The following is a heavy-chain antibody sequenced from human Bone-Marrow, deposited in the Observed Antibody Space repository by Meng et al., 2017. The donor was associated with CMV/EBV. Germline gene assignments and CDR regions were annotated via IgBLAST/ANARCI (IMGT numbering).Heavy chain of an antibody. V-gene: IGHV1-69*05. CDR3: ARGGDRSRWFDP. J-gene: IGHJ5*02. Sequence: SCKASGGTFRSYAISWVRQAPGQGLEWMGGIIPIFGTANYAQKFQGRVTITTDDSTSTAYMELSSLRSEDTAVYYCARGGDRSRWFDPWGQGTLVTVSS. CDR2: IIPIFGTA. CDR1: GGTFRSYA. D-gene: IGHD7-27*01.